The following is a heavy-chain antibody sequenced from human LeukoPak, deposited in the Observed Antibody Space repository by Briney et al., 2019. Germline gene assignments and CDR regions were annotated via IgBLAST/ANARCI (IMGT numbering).Heavy chain of an antibody. CDR1: GYTFTNYD. V-gene: IGHV1-8*01. J-gene: IGHJ3*02. D-gene: IGHD6-13*01. Sequence: SVKVSCKASGYTFTNYDINWVRQATGQGLEWMVWIKPNSGYTGYAQKFQGRVTVTRDTSISTAYMDLSSLRSEDTAVYYCARGNRLYSSSWSSLAFDIWGQGTMVTVSS. CDR2: IKPNSGYT. CDR3: ARGNRLYSSSWSSLAFDI.